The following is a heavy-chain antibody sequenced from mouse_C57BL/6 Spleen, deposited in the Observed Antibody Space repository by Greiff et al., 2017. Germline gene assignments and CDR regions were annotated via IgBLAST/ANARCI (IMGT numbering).Heavy chain of an antibody. CDR1: GYTFTSYW. CDR2: INPSSGYT. J-gene: IGHJ4*01. Sequence: QVQLKESGAELAKPGASVKLSCKASGYTFTSYWMHWVKQRPGQGLEWIGYINPSSGYTKSNQKFKDKATLTADKSSSTAYLQLSSLTYEDSAVYYCARDDYPRNYAMDYWGQGTSVTVSS. CDR3: ARDDYPRNYAMDY. V-gene: IGHV1-7*01. D-gene: IGHD2-4*01.